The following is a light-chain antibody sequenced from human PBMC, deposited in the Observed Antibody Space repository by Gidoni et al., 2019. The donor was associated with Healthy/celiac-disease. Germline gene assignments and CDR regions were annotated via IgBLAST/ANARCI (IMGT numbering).Light chain of an antibody. Sequence: SSELTQDPAVSVALGQTVRITCQGDCLRSYYASWYQQKPGQAPVLVIYGKNNRPSGIPDRFSGSSSGNTASLTITGAQAEDEADYYCNSRDSSGNHFVVFGGGTKLTVL. V-gene: IGLV3-19*01. J-gene: IGLJ2*01. CDR1: CLRSYY. CDR3: NSRDSSGNHFVV. CDR2: GKN.